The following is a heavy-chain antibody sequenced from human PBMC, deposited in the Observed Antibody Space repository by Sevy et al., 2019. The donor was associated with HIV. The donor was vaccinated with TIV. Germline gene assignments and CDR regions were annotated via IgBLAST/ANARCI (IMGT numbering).Heavy chain of an antibody. D-gene: IGHD1-26*01. J-gene: IGHJ4*02. CDR2: IWDDGSDK. V-gene: IGHV3-30*04. CDR1: GLTFSSYV. CDR3: ARDLVGATSD. Sequence: GGSLRLSCAASGLTFSSYVMHWVRQAPGKGLEWVALIWDDGSDKYYADSVKGRFTISRDNSKNMLYLQMNSLRPEDTAVYYCARDLVGATSDWGQGTLVTVSS.